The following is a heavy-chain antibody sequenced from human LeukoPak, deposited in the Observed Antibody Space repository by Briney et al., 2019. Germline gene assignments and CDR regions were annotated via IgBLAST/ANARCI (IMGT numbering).Heavy chain of an antibody. D-gene: IGHD3-10*01. CDR2: ISSSGGGT. CDR1: AFTFSSYA. Sequence: GGSLRLSSAPSAFTFSSYAMSWVRQPPEKGREWVSAISSSGGGTNYADSVKGRFTMSRDNSKNTLYLQMNSLRAEDTAVYYCAKDGGLWFGELSDYYYYYMDVWGKGTTVTVSS. CDR3: AKDGGLWFGELSDYYYYYMDV. J-gene: IGHJ6*03. V-gene: IGHV3-23*01.